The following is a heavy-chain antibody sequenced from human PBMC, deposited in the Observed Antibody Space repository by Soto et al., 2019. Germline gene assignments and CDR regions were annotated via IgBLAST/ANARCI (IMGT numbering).Heavy chain of an antibody. CDR2: INPSGGST. CDR3: ATPTKGQDYGSSGYYSYAFDI. J-gene: IGHJ3*02. D-gene: IGHD3-22*01. CDR1: GSTLTSFY. V-gene: IGHV1-46*01. Sequence: ASVKVFFQGSGSTLTSFYMHWVRQALGQGLAWMGIINPSGGSTSYAQKFQGRVTMTRDTSTSTVYMELSSLRSEDTAVYYCATPTKGQDYGSSGYYSYAFDIWGRLTMVTVSS.